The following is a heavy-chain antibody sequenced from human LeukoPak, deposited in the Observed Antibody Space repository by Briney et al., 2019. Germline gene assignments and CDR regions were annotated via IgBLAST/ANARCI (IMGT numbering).Heavy chain of an antibody. D-gene: IGHD6-13*01. V-gene: IGHV1-8*01. CDR1: GYTFTSYD. J-gene: IGHJ4*02. Sequence: GASVKVSCKASGYTFTSYDINWVRQATGQGLEWMGWMNPNSGNTGYAQKFQGRVTMTRNTSISTAYMELSSLRSEDTAVYYCARGWNPDSSSWYTGGYWGQGTLVTVSS. CDR3: ARGWNPDSSSWYTGGY. CDR2: MNPNSGNT.